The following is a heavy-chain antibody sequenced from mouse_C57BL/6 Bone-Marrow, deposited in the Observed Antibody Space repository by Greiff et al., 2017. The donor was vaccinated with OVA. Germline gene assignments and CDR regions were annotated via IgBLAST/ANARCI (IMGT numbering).Heavy chain of an antibody. J-gene: IGHJ3*01. CDR3: ARDTYYYGGSWFAY. Sequence: DVKLQESGPGLVKPSQSLSLTCSVTGYSITSGYYWNWIRQFPGNKLEWMGYISYDGSNNYNPSLKNRISITRDTSKNQFFLKLNSVTTEDTATYYCARDTYYYGGSWFAYWGQGTLVTVSA. CDR1: GYSITSGYY. V-gene: IGHV3-6*01. CDR2: ISYDGSN. D-gene: IGHD1-1*01.